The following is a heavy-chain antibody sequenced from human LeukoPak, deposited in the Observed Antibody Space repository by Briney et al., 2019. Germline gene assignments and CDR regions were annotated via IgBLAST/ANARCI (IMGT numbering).Heavy chain of an antibody. CDR2: ISAYNGNT. V-gene: IGHV1-18*01. Sequence: ASVKVSCKGFDYTFSKYGINWVRQAPGQGLEWMGWISAYNGNTNYAQKLQGRVTMTTDTSTSTAYMELRSLRSDDTAVYYCARAQQLVYYWFDPWGQGTLVTVSS. CDR3: ARAQQLVYYWFDP. D-gene: IGHD6-6*01. J-gene: IGHJ5*02. CDR1: DYTFSKYG.